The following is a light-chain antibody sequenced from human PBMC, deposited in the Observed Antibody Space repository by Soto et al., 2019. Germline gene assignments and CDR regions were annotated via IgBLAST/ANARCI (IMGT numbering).Light chain of an antibody. CDR3: QHYYTSPPA. Sequence: DIVMTQSPNSLAVSLGERATINCKSSQSVLYTSNSQNYLAWYQQKPGQPPRLLIYWASTRESGVPDRFSGSGSGTDFTLTINSLQAEDAAVYYCQHYYTSPPAFGPGTKVEIK. CDR1: QSVLYTSNSQNY. J-gene: IGKJ3*01. V-gene: IGKV4-1*01. CDR2: WAS.